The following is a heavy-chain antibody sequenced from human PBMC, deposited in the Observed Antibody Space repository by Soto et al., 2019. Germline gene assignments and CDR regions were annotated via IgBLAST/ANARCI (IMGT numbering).Heavy chain of an antibody. V-gene: IGHV1-69*12. CDR2: IVPIVDTS. CDR1: GGTFSSYA. CDR3: VRVVAIPGYPDN. J-gene: IGHJ4*02. D-gene: IGHD5-12*01. Sequence: QVQLVQSGAEVRQPASSVKVSCKTSGGTFSSYAISWVRQAPGQGLEWMGGIVPIVDTSTYAQKFQGRVTITADDSTSTVYMELSSLRSDDTAVYYWVRVVAIPGYPDNWGQGTLVTVSS.